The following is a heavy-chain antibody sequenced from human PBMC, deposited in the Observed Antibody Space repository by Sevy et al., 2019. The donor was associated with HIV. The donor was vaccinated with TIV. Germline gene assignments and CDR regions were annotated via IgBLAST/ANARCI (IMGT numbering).Heavy chain of an antibody. V-gene: IGHV3-7*01. CDR2: IKQDGSAK. D-gene: IGHD2-15*01. J-gene: IGHJ6*02. Sequence: GGSLRLSCAASGFTFSSYWMSWVRQAPGKGLEWVANIKQDGSAKYYVDSVKGRFTISRDNAKNSLYLQMNSLRAEDKAVYYCARDQYCSGGSCFFPDYYYYGMDVWGQGTTVTVSS. CDR1: GFTFSSYW. CDR3: ARDQYCSGGSCFFPDYYYYGMDV.